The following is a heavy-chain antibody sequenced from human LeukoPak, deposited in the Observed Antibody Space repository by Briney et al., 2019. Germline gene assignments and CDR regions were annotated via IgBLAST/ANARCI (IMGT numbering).Heavy chain of an antibody. J-gene: IGHJ4*02. V-gene: IGHV4-59*01. CDR1: GGSINNYY. D-gene: IGHD3-22*01. Sequence: KPSETLSLTCTVSGGSINNYYWSWIRQSPGKGLEWIGYIYYNGITNYNPSLKSRVTISVDTSKNQFSLNLNFVTAADTAVYYCASGTRYYYDTTGYYYFTLWGRGALVTVSS. CDR2: IYYNGIT. CDR3: ASGTRYYYDTTGYYYFTL.